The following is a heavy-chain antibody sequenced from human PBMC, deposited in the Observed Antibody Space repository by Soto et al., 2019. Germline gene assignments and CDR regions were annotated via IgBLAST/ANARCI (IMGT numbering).Heavy chain of an antibody. Sequence: QVQLQQWGAGLLKPSETLSLTCAVYGGSFSDHYWSWIRQTPGKGLEWIGEINHSGSTNYNPSFKSRVTISVDTSKTQCSLYLSSVTAADTAVIYCARGVGGYSYGGLDSWGQGTLVTVSA. J-gene: IGHJ5*01. D-gene: IGHD5-18*01. CDR2: INHSGST. V-gene: IGHV4-34*01. CDR3: ARGVGGYSYGGLDS. CDR1: GGSFSDHY.